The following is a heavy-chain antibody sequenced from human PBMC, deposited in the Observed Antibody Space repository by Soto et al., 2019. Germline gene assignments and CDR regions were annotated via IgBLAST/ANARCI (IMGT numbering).Heavy chain of an antibody. D-gene: IGHD1-26*01. V-gene: IGHV3-48*03. J-gene: IGHJ6*02. CDR1: GFSFSSYE. CDR3: ARDSVGFRLGWIYYGMDV. Sequence: PGGSLRLSCAASGFSFSSYEMNWVRQAPGKGLEWVSYISTSGSTIYYADSVKGRFTISRDNAKNSLYLQMNSLRAEDTAVYYCARDSVGFRLGWIYYGMDVWGQGTTVTV. CDR2: ISTSGSTI.